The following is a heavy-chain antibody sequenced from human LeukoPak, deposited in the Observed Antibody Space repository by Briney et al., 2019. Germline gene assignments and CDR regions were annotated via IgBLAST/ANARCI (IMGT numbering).Heavy chain of an antibody. CDR2: INPNSGGT. CDR3: AMITMVRGVIITVPRPQTHSDY. V-gene: IGHV1-2*06. J-gene: IGHJ4*02. Sequence: GASVKVSCKASGYTFTGYYIHWVRQAPGQGLEWMGRINPNSGGTNYAQKFQGRVTMTRDTSISTAYMELSRLRSDDTAVYYCAMITMVRGVIITVPRPQTHSDYWGQGTLVTVSS. D-gene: IGHD3-10*01. CDR1: GYTFTGYY.